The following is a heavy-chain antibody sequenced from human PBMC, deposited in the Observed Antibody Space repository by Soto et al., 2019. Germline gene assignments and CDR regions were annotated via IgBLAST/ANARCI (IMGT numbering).Heavy chain of an antibody. CDR1: GYTFTSYD. CDR2: MNPNSGNT. CDR3: ARIIYSGSYTDAFDI. D-gene: IGHD1-26*01. J-gene: IGHJ3*02. V-gene: IGHV1-8*01. Sequence: ASVKVSCKASGYTFTSYDINWVRQATGQGLEWMGWMNPNSGNTGYAQKFQGRVSMTRNTSISTAYMELRSLRSDDTAVYYCARIIYSGSYTDAFDIWGQGTMVTVSS.